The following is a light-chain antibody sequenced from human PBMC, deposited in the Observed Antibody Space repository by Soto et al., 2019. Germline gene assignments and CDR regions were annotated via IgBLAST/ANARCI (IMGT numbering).Light chain of an antibody. CDR1: SDDVGSYNY. V-gene: IGLV2-14*01. CDR2: EVS. CDR3: SSSTSTSFPV. Sequence: QSALTQPASVSGSPGQSITISCTGTSDDVGSYNYVSWYQQHPGKAPKLILYEVSNRPSGVSNRFSGSKSGNTASLTISGLQDEDEADYYCSSSTSTSFPVFGGGTQLTVL. J-gene: IGLJ7*01.